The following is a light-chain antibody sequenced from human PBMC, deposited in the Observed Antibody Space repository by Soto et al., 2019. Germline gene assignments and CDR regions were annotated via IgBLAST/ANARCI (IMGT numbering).Light chain of an antibody. CDR3: QQYNNWPLT. Sequence: EILLTQSPATLSLSPGERATLSCRASQSVSSYLAWYQQRPGKAPRLLIYGASTRATGIPARFSGSGSGTELTLTISSLQSEDFEVYYCQQYNNWPLTFGGGTKVDIK. V-gene: IGKV3-15*01. CDR1: QSVSSY. J-gene: IGKJ4*01. CDR2: GAS.